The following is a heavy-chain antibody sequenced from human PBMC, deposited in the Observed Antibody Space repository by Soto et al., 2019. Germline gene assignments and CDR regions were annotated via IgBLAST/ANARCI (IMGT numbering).Heavy chain of an antibody. CDR3: AHRRVLPDPGGVDY. Sequence: QITLKESGPTLVKPTQTLTLTCTFSGFSLSTSGVGVGWIRQPPGKALEWLALIYWDDDKRYSPSLKSRLTITKDTSKNQVVLTMTNIDPVDTATYYCAHRRVLPDPGGVDYWGQGTLVTVSS. J-gene: IGHJ4*02. CDR2: IYWDDDK. D-gene: IGHD2-2*01. V-gene: IGHV2-5*02. CDR1: GFSLSTSGVG.